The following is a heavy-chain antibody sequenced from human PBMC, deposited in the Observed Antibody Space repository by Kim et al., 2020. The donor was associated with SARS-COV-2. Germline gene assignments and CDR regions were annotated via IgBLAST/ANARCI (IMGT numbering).Heavy chain of an antibody. Sequence: ADSVKGRFTISRDNSQNTLYLQMNSLRAEDTAVYYCAKGGYYYDSSGYYYWGQGTLVTVSS. D-gene: IGHD3-22*01. V-gene: IGHV3-30*02. CDR3: AKGGYYYDSSGYYY. J-gene: IGHJ4*02.